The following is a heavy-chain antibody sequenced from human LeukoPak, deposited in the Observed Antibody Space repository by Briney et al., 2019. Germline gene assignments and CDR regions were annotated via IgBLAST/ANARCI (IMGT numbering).Heavy chain of an antibody. J-gene: IGHJ4*02. V-gene: IGHV4-4*07. Sequence: SETLSLTCTVSGGSISSYYWSWIRQPAGKGLEWIGRIYTSGSTNYNPSLKSRVTMSVDTSKNQFSLKLRSVTAADTAVYYCARDPDYDFWSGYYDYWGQGTLVTVSS. CDR2: IYTSGST. CDR1: GGSISSYY. D-gene: IGHD3-3*01. CDR3: ARDPDYDFWSGYYDY.